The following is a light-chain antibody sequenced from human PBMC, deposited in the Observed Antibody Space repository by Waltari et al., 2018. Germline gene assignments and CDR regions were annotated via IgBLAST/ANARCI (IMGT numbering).Light chain of an antibody. V-gene: IGLV2-14*03. CDR2: DVS. J-gene: IGLJ2*01. CDR3: TSYTSSSTVV. Sequence: QSALTQPASVSGSPGQSITISCTGTSSDVGGYNYVSWYQQHPGKAPKLMIYDVSNLPSGVSHRFSGSKSGNTASLTISGLQAEDEADYYCTSYTSSSTVVFGGGTKLTVL. CDR1: SSDVGGYNY.